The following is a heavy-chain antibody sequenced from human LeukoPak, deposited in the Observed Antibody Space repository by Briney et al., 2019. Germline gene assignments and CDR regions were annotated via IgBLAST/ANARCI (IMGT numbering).Heavy chain of an antibody. Sequence: ASVKVSCKASGGTFSSYAISWVRQAPGQGLEWMGGIIPIFGTANYAQKFQGRVTITADKSTSTAYMELNSLRAEDTAVYYCARGVGLDCSSTSCYKHYYGMDVWGQGTTVTVSS. CDR3: ARGVGLDCSSTSCYKHYYGMDV. V-gene: IGHV1-69*06. CDR2: IIPIFGTA. CDR1: GGTFSSYA. J-gene: IGHJ6*02. D-gene: IGHD2-2*02.